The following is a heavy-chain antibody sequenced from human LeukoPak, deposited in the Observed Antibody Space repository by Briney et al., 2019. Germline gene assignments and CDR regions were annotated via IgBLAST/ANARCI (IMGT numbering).Heavy chain of an antibody. CDR3: AREGYNSSSLPDYYYMDV. D-gene: IGHD6-6*01. Sequence: GGSLRLSCAASGFTFSSYAMSWVRQAPGKGLEWVSAISGSGGSTYYADSVKGRFTISRDNSKNTLYLQMNSLRAEDTAVYYCAREGYNSSSLPDYYYMDVWGKGTPVTVSS. CDR1: GFTFSSYA. CDR2: ISGSGGST. V-gene: IGHV3-23*01. J-gene: IGHJ6*03.